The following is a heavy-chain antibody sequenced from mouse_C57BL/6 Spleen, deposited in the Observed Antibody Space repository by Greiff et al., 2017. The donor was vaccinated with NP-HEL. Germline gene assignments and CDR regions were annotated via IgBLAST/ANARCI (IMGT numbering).Heavy chain of an antibody. CDR3: ASAYYSPFDY. J-gene: IGHJ2*01. V-gene: IGHV1-52*01. D-gene: IGHD2-12*01. CDR2: SET. Sequence: SETHYNQKFKDKATLTVDKSSSTAYMQLSSLTSEDSAVYYCASAYYSPFDYWGQGTTLTVSS.